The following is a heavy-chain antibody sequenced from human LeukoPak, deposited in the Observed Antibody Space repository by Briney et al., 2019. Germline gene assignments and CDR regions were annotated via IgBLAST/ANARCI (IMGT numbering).Heavy chain of an antibody. V-gene: IGHV3-20*04. CDR1: GFTFDDYG. Sequence: GGSLRLSCAASGFTFDDYGRSWVRQAQGKGPEGVFGINWRGGSTGYADSVKARFTISRDNAKNSLYLQMNSLRAEDTALYYCARDVAAAGTRGNDYWGQGTLVTVS. J-gene: IGHJ4*02. D-gene: IGHD6-13*01. CDR2: INWRGGST. CDR3: ARDVAAAGTRGNDY.